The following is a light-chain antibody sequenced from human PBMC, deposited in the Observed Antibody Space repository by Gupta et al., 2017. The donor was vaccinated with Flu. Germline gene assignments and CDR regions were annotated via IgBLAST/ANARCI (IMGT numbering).Light chain of an antibody. V-gene: IGLV6-57*03. CDR3: QSYDSDTVI. CDR2: EDD. Sequence: NFILPQPHSVSDSPGHTVPIPCTRTSGNIGSNYVQWYQQRPGSAPTTIIYEDDHRPSGVPDRFSGSIDSSANFASLTISGLKTEDEADYFCQSYDSDTVIFGGGTKVTVL. CDR1: SGNIGSNY. J-gene: IGLJ2*01.